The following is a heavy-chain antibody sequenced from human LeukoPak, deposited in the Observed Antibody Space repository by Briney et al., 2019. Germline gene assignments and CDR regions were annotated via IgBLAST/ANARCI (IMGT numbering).Heavy chain of an antibody. CDR1: GYTFTGYY. CDR3: ARVRTPNARNCSSTSCYRGNWFDP. CDR2: INPNSGGT. V-gene: IGHV1-2*05. D-gene: IGHD2-2*02. J-gene: IGHJ5*02. Sequence: ASVKVSCKASGYTFTGYYMHWVRQAPGQGLEWMGRINPNSGGTNYAQKSQGRVTMTRDTSISTAYMELSRLRSDDTVVYYCARVRTPNARNCSSTSCYRGNWFDPWGQGTLVTVSS.